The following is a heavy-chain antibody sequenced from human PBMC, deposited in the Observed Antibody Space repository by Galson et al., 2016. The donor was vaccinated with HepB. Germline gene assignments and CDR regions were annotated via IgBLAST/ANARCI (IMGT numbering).Heavy chain of an antibody. Sequence: SVKVSCKASGYTFSNYDIHWFRQAPGQGPEWMGWISAFTGSAHYIEDFQGRVTMTLDSSPTTAYMELRTLRSDDTALYYCARDRFGFRSTHFDQWGQGTHVIVSS. D-gene: IGHD2/OR15-2a*01. V-gene: IGHV1-18*01. CDR1: GYTFSNYD. CDR2: ISAFTGSA. J-gene: IGHJ4*02. CDR3: ARDRFGFRSTHFDQ.